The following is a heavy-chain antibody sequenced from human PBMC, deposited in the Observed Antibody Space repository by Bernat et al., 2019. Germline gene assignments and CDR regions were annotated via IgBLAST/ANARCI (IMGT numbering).Heavy chain of an antibody. CDR1: GFTFSNAW. Sequence: EVHLVESGGALVKPGGSLRLSCAASGFTFSNAWMTWVRQAPGKGLEWVGRIKSNSVGGTIDYAAPVKGRFTISRDDSKNTVFLQMNSLKTEDTAVYYCTTDHKDGYNLDWGQGTLVTVSS. D-gene: IGHD5-24*01. CDR3: TTDHKDGYNLD. J-gene: IGHJ4*02. CDR2: IKSNSVGGTI. V-gene: IGHV3-15*02.